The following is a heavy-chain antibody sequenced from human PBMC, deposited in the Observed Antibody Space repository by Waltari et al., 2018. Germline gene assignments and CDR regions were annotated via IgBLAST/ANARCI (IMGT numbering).Heavy chain of an antibody. CDR2: IRYDVSNK. V-gene: IGHV3-30*02. CDR1: GFTFSSYG. J-gene: IGHJ4*02. CDR3: AKDRGGRELLEYFYY. D-gene: IGHD1-26*01. Sequence: QVQLVESGGGVVQPGGSLRLSCAASGFTFSSYGLPWVRQARGKGVEWVALIRYDVSNKYYADSLKGRFIISRDKYKNTLYLQMNSLRSEDTAVYYCAKDRGGRELLEYFYYWGQGTLVTVSS.